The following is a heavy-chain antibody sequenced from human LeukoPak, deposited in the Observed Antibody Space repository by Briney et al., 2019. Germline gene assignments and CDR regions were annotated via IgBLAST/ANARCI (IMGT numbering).Heavy chain of an antibody. Sequence: ASVKVPCKVSGCTFTDYYMHWVQQAPGKGLEWMGLVDPEDGETIYAEKFQGRVTITADTSTDTAYMELSSLRSEDTAVYYCATEGIGAVVVFDYWGQGTLVTVSS. J-gene: IGHJ4*02. V-gene: IGHV1-69-2*01. D-gene: IGHD3-22*01. CDR2: VDPEDGET. CDR3: ATEGIGAVVVFDY. CDR1: GCTFTDYY.